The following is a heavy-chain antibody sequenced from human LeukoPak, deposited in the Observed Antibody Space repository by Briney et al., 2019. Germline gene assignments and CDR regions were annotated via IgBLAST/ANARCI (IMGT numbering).Heavy chain of an antibody. V-gene: IGHV4-4*07. CDR3: ARGHLSFDWYFDL. CDR1: GGSISDNY. J-gene: IGHJ2*01. Sequence: PSETLSLTCSVSGGSISDNYWIWIRQPAGKGLELIVRFYIGGGTNYNPSLKSRVTMSVDTSKNQFSLNISSVTAADTAVYYCARGHLSFDWYFDLWGRGTLVTVSS. CDR2: FYIGGGT.